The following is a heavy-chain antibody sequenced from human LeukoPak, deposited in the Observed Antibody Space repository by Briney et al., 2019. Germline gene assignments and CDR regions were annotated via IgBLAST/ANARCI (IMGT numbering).Heavy chain of an antibody. CDR1: GFTFSTYA. CDR2: ISAGGFGT. V-gene: IGHV3-23*01. Sequence: GGSLRLSCAASGFTFSTYAMSWVRQAPGKGLEGVSAISAGGFGTYYADSVKGRFTMSRDNSKNTLYLQMNSLRAEDTAVYYCAKDLKGGIAVAGDHWGQGTLVTVSS. CDR3: AKDLKGGIAVAGDH. J-gene: IGHJ5*02. D-gene: IGHD6-19*01.